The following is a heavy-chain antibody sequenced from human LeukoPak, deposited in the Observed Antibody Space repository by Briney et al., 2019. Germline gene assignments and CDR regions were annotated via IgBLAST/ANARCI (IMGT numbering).Heavy chain of an antibody. V-gene: IGHV1-2*02. CDR2: INPNGGGT. CDR1: GYTFTGYY. Sequence: ASVKVSCKASGYTFTGYYMHWLRQAPGQGLEWMGWINPNGGGTNYAQKFQGRVTLTRNTSISTAYMELSSLRSDDTAVYYCARDGSLDYWGQGTLVTVSS. D-gene: IGHD6-13*01. J-gene: IGHJ4*02. CDR3: ARDGSLDY.